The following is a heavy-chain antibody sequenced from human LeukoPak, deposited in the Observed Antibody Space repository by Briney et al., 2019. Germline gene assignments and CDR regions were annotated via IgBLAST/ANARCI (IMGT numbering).Heavy chain of an antibody. Sequence: GGALRLSCAASGFTFSSYWMSWVRQAPGKGLEWGANIKQDGSEKYYVESVKGRFIISRNNAKNALYLQMNSLRAEDTAVYYCARRTYCGGHRYYEDYWGQGTLVTVSS. CDR1: GFTFSSYW. CDR2: IKQDGSEK. J-gene: IGHJ4*02. CDR3: ARRTYCGGHRYYEDY. D-gene: IGHD2-21*02. V-gene: IGHV3-7*03.